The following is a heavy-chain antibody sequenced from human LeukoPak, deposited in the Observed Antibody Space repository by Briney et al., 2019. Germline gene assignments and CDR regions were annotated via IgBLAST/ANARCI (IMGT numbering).Heavy chain of an antibody. Sequence: GASVKVSCKASGYTFTSYDINWVRQATGQGLEWMGWMNPNSGNTGYAQKFQGRVTMTRNTSISTAYMELSSLRSEDTAVYYCARRGWIQLWFYYYYYGVDVWGQGTTVTVSS. J-gene: IGHJ6*02. V-gene: IGHV1-8*01. D-gene: IGHD5-18*01. CDR1: GYTFTSYD. CDR2: MNPNSGNT. CDR3: ARRGWIQLWFYYYYYGVDV.